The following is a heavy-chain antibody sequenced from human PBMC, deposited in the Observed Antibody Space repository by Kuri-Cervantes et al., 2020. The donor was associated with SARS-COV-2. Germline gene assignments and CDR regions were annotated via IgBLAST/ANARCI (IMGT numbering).Heavy chain of an antibody. CDR1: GGTFSSYA. CDR2: IIPILGIA. CDR3: ARDREAGSSSAYYYYYYMDV. J-gene: IGHJ6*03. V-gene: IGHV1-69*04. Sequence: SVKVSCKASGGTFSSYAISWVRQAPGQGLEWMGRIIPILGIANYAQKFQGRVTITADKSQSTAYMELSSLRSEDTAVYYCARDREAGSSSAYYYYYYMDVWGKGTTVTVSS. D-gene: IGHD6-13*01.